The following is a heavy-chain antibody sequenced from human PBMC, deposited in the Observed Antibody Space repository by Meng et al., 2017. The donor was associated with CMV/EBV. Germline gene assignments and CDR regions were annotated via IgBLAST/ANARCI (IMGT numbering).Heavy chain of an antibody. CDR3: ARDNGARPGRPYYYYGMDV. CDR2: INHRGST. V-gene: IGHV4-34*01. J-gene: IGHJ6*02. Sequence: SETLSLTCAVYGGSFSGYDWTWIRQSPGKGLEWIGEINHRGSTNYNPSLKSRLTISLDTSKNQFSLKLKSVTAADTAVYYCARDNGARPGRPYYYYGMDVWGQGTTVTVSS. CDR1: GGSFSGYD. D-gene: IGHD6-6*01.